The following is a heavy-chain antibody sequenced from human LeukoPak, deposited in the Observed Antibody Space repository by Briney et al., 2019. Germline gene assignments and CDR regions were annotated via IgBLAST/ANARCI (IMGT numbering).Heavy chain of an antibody. CDR1: GGSISSGSYY. J-gene: IGHJ6*04. CDR3: ASSSITIFGVVGSGMDV. Sequence: TSETLSLTCTVSGGSISSGSYYWSWIRQPAGKGLEWIGRIYTSGSTNYNPSLKSRVTISVDTSKNQFSLKLSSVTAADTAVYYCASSSITIFGVVGSGMDVWGKGTTVTVSS. CDR2: IYTSGST. V-gene: IGHV4-61*02. D-gene: IGHD3-3*01.